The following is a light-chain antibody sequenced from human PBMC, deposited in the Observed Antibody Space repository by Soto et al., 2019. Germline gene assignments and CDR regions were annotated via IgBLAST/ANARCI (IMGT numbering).Light chain of an antibody. CDR2: DVS. Sequence: QSVLTQPRSVSGSPGQSVTSSRTGTSSDVGGYNYVSWYQQHPGKSPKLMIYDVSKRPSGVPDRFSGSKSGNTASLTIARLQAEDEADYYCCSYAGSYTWVFGGGTKVTVL. V-gene: IGLV2-11*01. CDR1: SSDVGGYNY. CDR3: CSYAGSYTWV. J-gene: IGLJ3*02.